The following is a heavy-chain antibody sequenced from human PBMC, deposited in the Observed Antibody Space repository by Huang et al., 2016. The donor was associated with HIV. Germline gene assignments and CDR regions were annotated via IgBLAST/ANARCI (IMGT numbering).Heavy chain of an antibody. J-gene: IGHJ3*02. CDR1: GYTFTSYG. D-gene: IGHD3-22*01. Sequence: QIQLMQSGPELKQPGASVKVSCKASGYTFTSYGITWGRQAPGQGPEWLGWISAASGDTEYAPKFQGRVTVTTDTSTSIAYMELRSLRSDDTAKYYCARDPKYHRIGYYRQRRGIDIWGQGTMVIVSS. CDR3: ARDPKYHRIGYYRQRRGIDI. V-gene: IGHV1-18*01. CDR2: ISAASGDT.